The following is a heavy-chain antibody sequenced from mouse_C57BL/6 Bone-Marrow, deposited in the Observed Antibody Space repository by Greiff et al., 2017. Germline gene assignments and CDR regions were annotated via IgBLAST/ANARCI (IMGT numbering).Heavy chain of an antibody. V-gene: IGHV5-17*01. J-gene: IGHJ2*01. CDR2: ISSGSSTI. CDR3: ASQDYGD. CDR1: GFTFSDYG. D-gene: IGHD1-2*01. Sequence: EVQRVESGGGLVKPGGSLKLSCAASGFTFSDYGMHWVRQAPEKGLEWVAYISSGSSTIYYADTVKGRFTFTRDNAKNTLFLQLTSLRSEDTAMYYCASQDYGDWGQGTTLTVSS.